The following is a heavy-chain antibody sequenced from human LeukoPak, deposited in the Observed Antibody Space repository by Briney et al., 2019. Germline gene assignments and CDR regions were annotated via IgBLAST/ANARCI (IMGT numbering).Heavy chain of an antibody. Sequence: PGGSLRLSCAASGFTFSTDSMNWVRQAPGKGLEWVSSITSPVGRMYYADSLKGRITISRDNARSTLYLQMNSLRAEDTAVYYCATDGRSSGWYGFDYWGQGILVTVSS. V-gene: IGHV3-21*01. CDR2: ITSPVGRM. J-gene: IGHJ4*02. CDR3: ATDGRSSGWYGFDY. D-gene: IGHD6-19*01. CDR1: GFTFSTDS.